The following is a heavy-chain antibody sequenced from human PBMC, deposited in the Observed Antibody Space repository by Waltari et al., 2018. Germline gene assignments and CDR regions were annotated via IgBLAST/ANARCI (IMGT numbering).Heavy chain of an antibody. D-gene: IGHD3-10*01. J-gene: IGHJ4*02. V-gene: IGHV1-69*14. CDR1: GGTFSSYA. Sequence: QVQLVQSGAEVKKPGSSVKVSCKASGGTFSSYAISWVRQAPGQGLEWMGGIIPSLGTANYAQKFQGRVTITADKSTSTAYMELSSLRSEDTAVYYCARGRRTYGSGSYYRFDYWGQGTLVTVSS. CDR2: IIPSLGTA. CDR3: ARGRRTYGSGSYYRFDY.